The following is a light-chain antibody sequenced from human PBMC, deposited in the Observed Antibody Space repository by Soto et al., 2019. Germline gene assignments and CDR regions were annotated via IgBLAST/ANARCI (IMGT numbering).Light chain of an antibody. Sequence: GERATLSCRAGESVSSSYLAWYQQKPGQAPRLLIYGASSRATGIPDGFSGSGSGTDFTLTISRLEPEDFAVYYCQQYGSSPLTFGGGTKVDIK. CDR3: QQYGSSPLT. CDR2: GAS. V-gene: IGKV3-20*01. J-gene: IGKJ4*01. CDR1: ESVSSSY.